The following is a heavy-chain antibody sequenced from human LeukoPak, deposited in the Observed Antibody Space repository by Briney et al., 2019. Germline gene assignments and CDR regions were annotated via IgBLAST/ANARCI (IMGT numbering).Heavy chain of an antibody. Sequence: GGSLRLSCAASGFTFTSYAMSWVRQAPGKGLEWVSAIRGSGGSTYYADSVKGRFTISRDNSKNTVYLQMNSLRAEDTAVYYCARRERTLDYWGQATLVTVPS. J-gene: IGHJ4*02. D-gene: IGHD6-25*01. CDR3: ARRERTLDY. CDR1: GFTFTSYA. CDR2: IRGSGGST. V-gene: IGHV3-23*01.